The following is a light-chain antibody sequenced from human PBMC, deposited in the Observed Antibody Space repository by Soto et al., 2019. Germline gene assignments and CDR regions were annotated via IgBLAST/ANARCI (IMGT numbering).Light chain of an antibody. V-gene: IGKV3-20*01. CDR2: GAS. CDR1: QSVRNSY. Sequence: EIVLTQSPGTLSLSPGERATLSCRASQSVRNSYIAWYQQKPGQAPRLLIYGASTRATGIPDRFSGSGSGTDFTLTISRLEPEDFAVYYCQQYGSSPEYTFGQGTKLEIK. CDR3: QQYGSSPEYT. J-gene: IGKJ2*01.